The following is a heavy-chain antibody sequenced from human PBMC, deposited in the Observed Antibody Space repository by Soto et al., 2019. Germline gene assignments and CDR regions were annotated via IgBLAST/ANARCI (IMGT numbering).Heavy chain of an antibody. CDR1: GGSISSGGYY. CDR3: ARHHVRGRTIAGAAEF. D-gene: IGHD6-13*01. Sequence: PPETLSLTCTVSGGSISSGGYYWSWIRQHPGKGLEWIGYIYYSGSTYYNPSLKSRVTISVDTSKNQFSLKLSSVTAADTAMYYCARHHVRGRTIAGAAEFWGQGTLVTVSS. CDR2: IYYSGST. V-gene: IGHV4-31*03. J-gene: IGHJ4*02.